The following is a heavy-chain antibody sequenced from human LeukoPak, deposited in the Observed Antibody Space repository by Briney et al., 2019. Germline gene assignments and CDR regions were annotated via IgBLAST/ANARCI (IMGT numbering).Heavy chain of an antibody. V-gene: IGHV3-48*03. Sequence: PGGSLRLSCAASGFTFSSYEMNWVRQAPGKGLEWVSSISRSATTIYYADSVKGRFTISRDNAKNSLYLQMNSLRAEDTALYYCAKGWSLGPPDYWGQGTLVTVSS. J-gene: IGHJ4*02. D-gene: IGHD6-13*01. CDR1: GFTFSSYE. CDR3: AKGWSLGPPDY. CDR2: ISRSATTI.